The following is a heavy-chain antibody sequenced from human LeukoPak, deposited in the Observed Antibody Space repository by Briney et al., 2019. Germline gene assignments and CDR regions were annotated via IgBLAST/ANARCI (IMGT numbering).Heavy chain of an antibody. V-gene: IGHV4-38-2*02. CDR3: ASGGYSSGWYGSFDI. D-gene: IGHD6-19*01. CDR1: NYSSSSDYY. J-gene: IGHJ3*02. Sequence: SETLSLTCIVSNYSSSSDYYWGWIRQPPGKGLEWIGSLYSGGLTYYNPSLKSRVTISVDTSKNQFSLKVTSVTAADTAVYSCASGGYSSGWYGSFDIWGQWTVVTVSS. CDR2: LYSGGLT.